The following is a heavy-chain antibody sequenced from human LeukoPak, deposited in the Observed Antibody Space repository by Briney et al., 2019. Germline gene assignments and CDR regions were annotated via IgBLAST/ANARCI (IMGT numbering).Heavy chain of an antibody. J-gene: IGHJ4*02. CDR2: INHSGST. CDR3: ARFGPLGGRRGRFDY. CDR1: GGSFSGYY. V-gene: IGHV4-34*01. Sequence: SETLSLTCAVYGGSFSGYYWSWIRQPPGKGLEWIGEINHSGSTNYNPSLKSRVTISVDTSKNQFSLKLSSVTAADTAVYYCARFGPLGGRRGRFDYWGQGTLVTVSS. D-gene: IGHD3-16*01.